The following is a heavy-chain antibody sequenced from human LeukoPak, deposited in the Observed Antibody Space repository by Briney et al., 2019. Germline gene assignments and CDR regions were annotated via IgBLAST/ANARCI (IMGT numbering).Heavy chain of an antibody. J-gene: IGHJ3*02. CDR2: INHSGST. V-gene: IGHV4-34*01. CDR1: GGSFSGYY. Sequence: SETLSLTCAVYGGSFSGYYWSWIRQPPGKGLEWIGEINHSGSTNYNPSLKSRVTISVDTSKNQFSLKLSSVTAADTAVYYCASDYGDDAFDIWGQGTMVIVSS. CDR3: ASDYGDDAFDI. D-gene: IGHD4-17*01.